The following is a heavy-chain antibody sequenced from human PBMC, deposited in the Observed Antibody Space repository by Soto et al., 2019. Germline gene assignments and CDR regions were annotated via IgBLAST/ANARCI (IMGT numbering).Heavy chain of an antibody. CDR1: GGSVSSSGYT. CDR3: ATTELGFAVDY. Sequence: SETLSLTCTVSGGSVSSSGYTWGWIGHTPGQGLEWIGTIYSSGNAFYSSSLKSRVTISADTSKNHFSLNLRYVTAADTAIYYCATTELGFAVDYWRQGTLVTFSS. J-gene: IGHJ4*02. V-gene: IGHV4-39*02. CDR2: IYSSGNA. D-gene: IGHD1-7*01.